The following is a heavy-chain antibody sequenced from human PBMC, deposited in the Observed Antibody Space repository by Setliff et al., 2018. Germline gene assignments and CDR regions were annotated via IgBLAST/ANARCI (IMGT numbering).Heavy chain of an antibody. CDR1: GGTFSSYG. CDR2: ISAYNGNT. CDR3: ATFRGYTYGYDY. V-gene: IGHV1-18*01. D-gene: IGHD5-18*01. Sequence: ASVKVSCKASGGTFSSYGFSWVRQAPGQGLEWMGWISAYNGNTNYAQKLQGRVTMTTDTSTSTAYMELRSLRSDDTAVYYCATFRGYTYGYDYWGQGTLVTVSS. J-gene: IGHJ4*02.